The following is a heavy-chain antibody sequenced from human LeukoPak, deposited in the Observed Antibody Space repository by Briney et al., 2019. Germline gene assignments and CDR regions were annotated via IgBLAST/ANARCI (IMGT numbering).Heavy chain of an antibody. CDR2: IRYDGSNK. D-gene: IGHD3-22*01. J-gene: IGHJ4*02. Sequence: PSETLSLTCTVSGGSISSSSYYWGWIRQPPGKGLEWVTFIRYDGSNKYYADSVKGRFTISRDNSKNTLNLHMNSLRAEDTAVYYCAKDPTHYRVWDYYETIGLSYWGQGTLVTVSS. V-gene: IGHV3-30*02. CDR1: GGSISSSSYY. CDR3: AKDPTHYRVWDYYETIGLSY.